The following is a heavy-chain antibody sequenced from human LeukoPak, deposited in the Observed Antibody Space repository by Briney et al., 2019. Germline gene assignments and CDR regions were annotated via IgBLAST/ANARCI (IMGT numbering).Heavy chain of an antibody. D-gene: IGHD2-15*01. CDR1: GGSISNYY. V-gene: IGHV4-59*01. CDR2: IYYSGNT. J-gene: IGHJ4*02. Sequence: ETSETLSLTCTVSGGSISNYYWSWIRQPPGKGLEWIGYIYYSGNTNYNPSLKSRVIISVDTSKNQFSLKLSSVTAADSAMYYCARQGVGAAEFDYWGQGTLVTVSS. CDR3: ARQGVGAAEFDY.